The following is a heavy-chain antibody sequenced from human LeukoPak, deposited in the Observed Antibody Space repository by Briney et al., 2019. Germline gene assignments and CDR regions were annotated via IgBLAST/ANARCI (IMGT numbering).Heavy chain of an antibody. J-gene: IGHJ5*02. Sequence: GGSLRLSCAASGFTFDDYAMHWVRQAPGKGLEWVSGISWNSGSIGYADSVKGRFTISRDNAKNSLYLQMNSLRAEDTALYYCAKDSRAWELRSGWFDPWGQGTLVTVSS. CDR3: AKDSRAWELRSGWFDP. D-gene: IGHD1-26*01. CDR2: ISWNSGSI. CDR1: GFTFDDYA. V-gene: IGHV3-9*01.